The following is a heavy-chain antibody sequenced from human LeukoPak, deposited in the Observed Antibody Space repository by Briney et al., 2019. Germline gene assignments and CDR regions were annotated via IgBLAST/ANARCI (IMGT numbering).Heavy chain of an antibody. J-gene: IGHJ3*02. D-gene: IGHD2-2*03. Sequence: SETLSLTCTVSGGSISSNYWSWLRQSPRKGLQWIGYIYSTGSTNHNPFLKSRVNISLDTSKNQFSLNLTSVTAADTAFYYCARLGSRMSPFTIWGQGTVVTVSS. V-gene: IGHV4-59*08. CDR2: IYSTGST. CDR3: ARLGSRMSPFTI. CDR1: GGSISSNY.